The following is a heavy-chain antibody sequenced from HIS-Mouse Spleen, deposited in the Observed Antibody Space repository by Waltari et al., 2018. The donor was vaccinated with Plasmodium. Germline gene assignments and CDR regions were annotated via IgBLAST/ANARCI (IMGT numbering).Heavy chain of an antibody. CDR2: IWYDGSNK. CDR3: AKDLIAVAGIDY. J-gene: IGHJ4*02. V-gene: IGHV3-33*06. Sequence: QVPLVESGGGVVQPGRSLSLSCAASGFTFSGYGMHWVRQAPGKGLEWVAVIWYDGSNKYYADSVKGRFTISRDNSKNTLYLQMNSLRAEDTAVYYCAKDLIAVAGIDYWGQGTLVTVSS. D-gene: IGHD6-19*01. CDR1: GFTFSGYG.